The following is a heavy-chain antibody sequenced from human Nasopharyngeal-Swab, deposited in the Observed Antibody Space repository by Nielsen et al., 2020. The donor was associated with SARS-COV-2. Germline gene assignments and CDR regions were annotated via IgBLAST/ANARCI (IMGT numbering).Heavy chain of an antibody. J-gene: IGHJ6*03. V-gene: IGHV4-59*01. D-gene: IGHD2-15*01. CDR2: IYYSGST. CDR3: ASTDCSGGSCYSHYYYYMDV. Sequence: RQAPGKGLEWIGYIYYSGSTHYNPSLKSRVTISVDTSKNQFSLKLSSVTAADTAVYYCASTDCSGGSCYSHYYYYMDVWGKGTTVTVSS.